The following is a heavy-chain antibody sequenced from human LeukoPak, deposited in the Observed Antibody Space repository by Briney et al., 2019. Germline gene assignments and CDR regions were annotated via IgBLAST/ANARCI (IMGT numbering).Heavy chain of an antibody. J-gene: IGHJ4*02. D-gene: IGHD4-17*01. CDR2: IWYDGSNK. V-gene: IGHV3-33*01. CDR1: GFTFNSYG. CDR3: ARARTTRGFDY. Sequence: GRSLRLSCAASGFTFNSYGIHWVRQAPGKGLEWVAFIWYDGSNKYYADSVKGRFTISRDNSKNTLYLQMNSLRAEDTAVYYCARARTTRGFDYWGQGTLVTVSS.